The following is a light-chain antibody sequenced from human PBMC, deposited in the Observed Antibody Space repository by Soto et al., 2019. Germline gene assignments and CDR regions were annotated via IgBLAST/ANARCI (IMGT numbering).Light chain of an antibody. CDR2: EVS. J-gene: IGLJ1*01. CDR1: SSDVGSYNF. Sequence: QSVLNQPASVSGSPGQSITISFTGTSSDVGSYNFVSWYQQLPGKAPKLMIYEVSNRPSGVSNRFSGSKSGNTASLTISGLQAEDEADYYCSSYTTSSNYVFGSGTKVHRP. V-gene: IGLV2-14*01. CDR3: SSYTTSSNYV.